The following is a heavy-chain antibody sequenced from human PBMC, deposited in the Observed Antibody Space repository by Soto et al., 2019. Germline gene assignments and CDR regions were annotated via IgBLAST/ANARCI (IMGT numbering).Heavy chain of an antibody. CDR1: GFVFSNYA. Sequence: EVQLLESGGGLVQPGGSLRLSCAASGFVFSNYAMFWFRQAPGRGLEWVSTIYAAGGSKYYAGSVKGRFTVSRDNSRDTLFLQMDSLRVEDTAIYFCAKDRSVDTRDWFDPWGQGTLVTVSS. CDR2: IYAAGGSK. V-gene: IGHV3-23*01. J-gene: IGHJ5*02. D-gene: IGHD5-18*01. CDR3: AKDRSVDTRDWFDP.